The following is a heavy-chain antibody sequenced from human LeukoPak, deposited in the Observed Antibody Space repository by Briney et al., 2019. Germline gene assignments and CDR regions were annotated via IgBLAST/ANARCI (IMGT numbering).Heavy chain of an antibody. J-gene: IGHJ4*02. V-gene: IGHV2-70*11. D-gene: IGHD4-17*01. Sequence: SGPTLVNXTQTLTLTCTFSGFSLGTSGVCVSWIRQPPGKALEWLARIDWDDGKYYSTSLQTRLTISKDTSKNQVVLTMTNMDPVDTATYYCARAFPTVTTFDYWGQGTLVTVSS. CDR2: IDWDDGK. CDR3: ARAFPTVTTFDY. CDR1: GFSLGTSGVC.